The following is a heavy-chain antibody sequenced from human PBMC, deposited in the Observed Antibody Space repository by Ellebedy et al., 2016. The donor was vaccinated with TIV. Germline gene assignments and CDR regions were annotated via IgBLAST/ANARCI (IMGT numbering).Heavy chain of an antibody. Sequence: GESLKISCSTSGFTFGDYAIIWVRQVSGKGLEWVGFISSKRYGGKQEYAAPVKGRFTNSRDDSNSIAYLQMDSLRSEDTAIYYCTRNPTKGYNYPFDYWGQGELVTVSS. CDR2: ISSKRYGGKQ. J-gene: IGHJ4*02. CDR1: GFTFGDYA. CDR3: TRNPTKGYNYPFDY. V-gene: IGHV3-49*04. D-gene: IGHD1-1*01.